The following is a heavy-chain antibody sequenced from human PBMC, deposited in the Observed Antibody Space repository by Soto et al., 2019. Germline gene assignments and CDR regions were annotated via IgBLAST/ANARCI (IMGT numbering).Heavy chain of an antibody. CDR3: AKNGWYSADI. CDR2: IFHSETT. J-gene: IGHJ3*02. Sequence: QMRLQEAGPGLVKPSGTLSLACAVSGASVSSDNWWSWVRQPPGKGLEWIGEIFHSETTNYNPSLKYRATISVDKSKNQWLLKLTSVTAADRAVYSCAKNGWYSADIWGQGTMVTVSS. D-gene: IGHD6-19*01. CDR1: GASVSSDNW. V-gene: IGHV4-4*02.